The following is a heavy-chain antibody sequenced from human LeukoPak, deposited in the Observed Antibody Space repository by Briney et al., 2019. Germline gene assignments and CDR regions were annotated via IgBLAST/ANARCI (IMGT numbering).Heavy chain of an antibody. CDR1: GFTFSSYA. V-gene: IGHV3-23*01. CDR3: AAYYYDSSGYYRSGFDY. CDR2: ISGSGGST. J-gene: IGHJ4*02. Sequence: PGGSLRLSCAASGFTFSSYAMSWVRQAPGKGLEWVSAISGSGGSTYYADSVKGRFTISRDNSKNTLYLQMNSLRAEDTAVYYCAAYYYDSSGYYRSGFDYWGQGTLVTVSS. D-gene: IGHD3-22*01.